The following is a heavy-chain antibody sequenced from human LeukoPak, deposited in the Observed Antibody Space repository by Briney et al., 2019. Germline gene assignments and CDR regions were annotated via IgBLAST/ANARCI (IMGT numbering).Heavy chain of an antibody. V-gene: IGHV3-30*18. CDR2: ISYDGSNK. J-gene: IGHJ1*01. D-gene: IGHD1-26*01. CDR3: AKDPSGVGATFQH. CDR1: GFTFSSYG. Sequence: GGSLRLSCAASGFTFSSYGMHWVRQAPGKGLEWVAVISYDGSNKYYADSVKGRFTISRDNSKNTLYLQMNSLRAEDTAVYYCAKDPSGVGATFQHWGQGTLVTVSS.